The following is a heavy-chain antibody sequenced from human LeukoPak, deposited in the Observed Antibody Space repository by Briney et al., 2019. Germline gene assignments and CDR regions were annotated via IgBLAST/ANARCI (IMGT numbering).Heavy chain of an antibody. Sequence: PSGTLSLTCAVSGGSISSSNWWSWVRQPPGKGLEWIGEIYHSGSTNYNPSLKSRVTISVDKSKSQFSLKLSSVTAADTAVYYCARRSSGWSLDAFDIWGQGTMVTVSS. J-gene: IGHJ3*02. CDR1: GGSISSSNW. D-gene: IGHD6-19*01. V-gene: IGHV4-4*02. CDR2: IYHSGST. CDR3: ARRSSGWSLDAFDI.